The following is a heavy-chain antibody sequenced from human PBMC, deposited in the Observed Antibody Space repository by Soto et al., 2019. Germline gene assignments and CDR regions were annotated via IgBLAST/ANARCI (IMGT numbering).Heavy chain of an antibody. CDR1: GFTFSSYA. CDR3: AKDEEGHDYGDVGLFDY. J-gene: IGHJ4*02. D-gene: IGHD4-17*01. Sequence: GGSLRLSCAASGFTFSSYAMSWVRQAPGKGLEWVSAISGSGGSTYYADSVKGRFTISRDNSKNTLYLQMNSLRAEDTAVYYCAKDEEGHDYGDVGLFDYWGQGTLVTVSS. CDR2: ISGSGGST. V-gene: IGHV3-23*01.